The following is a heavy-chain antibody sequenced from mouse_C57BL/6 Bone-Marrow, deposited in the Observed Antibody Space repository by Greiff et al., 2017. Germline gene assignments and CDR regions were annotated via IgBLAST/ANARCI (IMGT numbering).Heavy chain of an antibody. D-gene: IGHD1-1*01. Sequence: VQLQQSGPELVKPGASVKISCKASGYAFSSSWMNWVKQRPGKGLEWIGRIYPGDGDTNYNGKFKGKATLTADKSSSTAYMQLSSLTSEDSAVYFCARYNTTVVSYFDVWGTGTTVTVSS. CDR1: GYAFSSSW. CDR2: IYPGDGDT. J-gene: IGHJ1*03. V-gene: IGHV1-82*01. CDR3: ARYNTTVVSYFDV.